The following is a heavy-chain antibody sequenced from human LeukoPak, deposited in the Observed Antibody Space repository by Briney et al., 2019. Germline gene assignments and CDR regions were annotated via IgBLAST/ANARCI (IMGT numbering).Heavy chain of an antibody. D-gene: IGHD1-26*01. CDR1: GGTFSNYA. CDR3: ARVGRIGELRFSY. Sequence: ASVKVSCKASGGTFSNYAISWVRQAPGQGPEWLGGIIPMFGTANYAQKFQGRVTITADKSTSTAYMELSSLRSEDTAVYYCARVGRIGELRFSYWGQGTLVTVSS. J-gene: IGHJ4*02. CDR2: IIPMFGTA. V-gene: IGHV1-69*06.